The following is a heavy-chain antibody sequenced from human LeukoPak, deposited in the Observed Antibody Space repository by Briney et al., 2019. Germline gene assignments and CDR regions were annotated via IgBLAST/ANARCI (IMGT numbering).Heavy chain of an antibody. D-gene: IGHD2-8*01. J-gene: IGHJ4*02. CDR2: ISSLSNYI. Sequence: GGSLRLSCAASRFTFTNYSMNWVRQAPGKGLEWVSSISSLSNYIYYADSVKGRFTISRDNAKNSLYLQMNSLRAEDTAVYYCATSPVYYQSDYWGQGTLVTVSS. CDR1: RFTFTNYS. V-gene: IGHV3-21*01. CDR3: ATSPVYYQSDY.